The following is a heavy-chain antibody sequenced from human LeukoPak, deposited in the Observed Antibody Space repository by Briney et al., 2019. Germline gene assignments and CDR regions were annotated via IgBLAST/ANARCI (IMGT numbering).Heavy chain of an antibody. Sequence: SETLSLTCTVSGGSISSTSFYWGWIRQPPGKGLEWIGTIRYGGSTFYNPSLKSRVTISLDTSRNQFSLKLNSVTAADTAVYYCARRAVAENYFDYWGQGTLVTVSS. CDR3: ARRAVAENYFDY. CDR1: GGSISSTSFY. V-gene: IGHV4-39*07. CDR2: IRYGGST. D-gene: IGHD6-19*01. J-gene: IGHJ4*02.